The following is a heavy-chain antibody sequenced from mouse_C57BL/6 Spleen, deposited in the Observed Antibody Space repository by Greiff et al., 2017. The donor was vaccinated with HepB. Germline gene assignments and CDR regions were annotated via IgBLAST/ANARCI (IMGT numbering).Heavy chain of an antibody. V-gene: IGHV3-1*01. CDR1: GYSITSGYD. J-gene: IGHJ3*01. D-gene: IGHD1-1*01. CDR2: ISYSGST. CDR3: ARADYGSFAY. Sequence: EVKVVESGPGMVKPSQSLSLTCTVTGYSITSGYDWHWIRHFPGNKLEWMGYISYSGSTNYNPSLKSRISITHDTSKNHFFLKLNSVTTEDTATYYCARADYGSFAYWGQGTLVTVSA.